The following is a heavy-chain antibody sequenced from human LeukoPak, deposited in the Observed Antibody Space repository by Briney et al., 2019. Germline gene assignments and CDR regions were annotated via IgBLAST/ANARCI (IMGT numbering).Heavy chain of an antibody. D-gene: IGHD3-10*01. CDR3: ARVLYYGSGSYLDY. CDR2: INPNSGGT. CDR1: GYTFTGYY. J-gene: IGHJ4*02. Sequence: ASVKVSCKACGYTFTGYYMHWVRQAPGQGLEWMGWINPNSGGTNYAQKFQGRVTMTRDTSISTAYMELSRLRSDDTAVYYCARVLYYGSGSYLDYWGQGTLVTVSS. V-gene: IGHV1-2*02.